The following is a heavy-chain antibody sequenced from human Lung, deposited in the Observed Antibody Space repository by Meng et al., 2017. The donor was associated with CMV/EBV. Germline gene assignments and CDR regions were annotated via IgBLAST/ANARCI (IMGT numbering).Heavy chain of an antibody. CDR1: GASVSSTSHS. CDR3: ARATVPHISSIDC. V-gene: IGHV4-30-4*01. CDR2: IYHSGSS. Sequence: VSGASVSSTSHSWTWIRQPPGKGLEWIGYIYHSGSSYYNPSLRSRVSMSVDTPKNQFSLKVSSLTAADTAVYYCARATVPHISSIDCWGQGTLVTVSS. J-gene: IGHJ4*02. D-gene: IGHD4-17*01.